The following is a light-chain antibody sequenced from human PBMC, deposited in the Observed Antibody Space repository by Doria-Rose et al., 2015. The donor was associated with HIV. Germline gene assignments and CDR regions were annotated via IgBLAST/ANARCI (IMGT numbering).Light chain of an antibody. CDR1: QSFSSTY. CDR3: HQYGTSWT. V-gene: IGKV3-20*01. J-gene: IGKJ1*01. CDR2: DGS. Sequence: EIVLTPSPGTLSLSPGERATLSCRASQSFSSTYLAWYQQKPGQAPSLLIYDGSTRTTGIPDRFSASGSGTDFTLTINRLEPEDFALYYCHQYGTSWTVGQGTKVEI.